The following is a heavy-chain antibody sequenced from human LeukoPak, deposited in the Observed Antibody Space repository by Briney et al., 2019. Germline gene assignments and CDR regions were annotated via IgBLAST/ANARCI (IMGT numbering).Heavy chain of an antibody. D-gene: IGHD1-1*01. CDR2: IKSKTDGGTT. V-gene: IGHV3-15*01. Sequence: GGSLRLSCAASGFTFSNDWMSWVRQAPGKGLEWFGRIKSKTDGGTTDYAAPVKGRFTISRDDSKNTLYLQTNSLKTEDTAVYYCTTDPQAAGIDYWGQGTLVTVSS. J-gene: IGHJ4*02. CDR3: TTDPQAAGIDY. CDR1: GFTFSNDW.